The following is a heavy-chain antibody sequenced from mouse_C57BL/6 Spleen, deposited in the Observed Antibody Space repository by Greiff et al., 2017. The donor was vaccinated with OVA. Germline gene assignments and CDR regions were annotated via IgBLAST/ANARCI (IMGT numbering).Heavy chain of an antibody. D-gene: IGHD2-5*01. V-gene: IGHV1-64*01. J-gene: IGHJ4*01. CDR1: GYTFTSYW. CDR2: IHPNSGST. CDR3: AYSNYYAMDY. Sequence: VQLQQPGAELVKPGASVKLSCKASGYTFTSYWMHWVKQRPGQGLEWIGMIHPNSGSTNYNEKFKSKATLTVDKSSSTAYMQLSSLTSEDAAVYYCAYSNYYAMDYWGQGTSVTVSS.